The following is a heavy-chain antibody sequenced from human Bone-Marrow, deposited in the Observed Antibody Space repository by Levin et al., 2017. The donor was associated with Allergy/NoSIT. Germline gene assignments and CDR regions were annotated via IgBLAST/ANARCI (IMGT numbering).Heavy chain of an antibody. J-gene: IGHJ5*01. CDR3: SRDRTKYDRSGYYYWFDS. Sequence: KSSETLSLTCTVSGDSISSGDYYWSWIRQSPGTGLEWIGYIYYSGSTYYTPSLKSRLSISVDTSNNQFSLKLSSVTASDTAVSYCSRDRTKYDRSGYYYWFDSWGKGTLVTVSS. CDR1: GDSISSGDYY. CDR2: IYYSGST. D-gene: IGHD3-22*01. V-gene: IGHV4-30-4*01.